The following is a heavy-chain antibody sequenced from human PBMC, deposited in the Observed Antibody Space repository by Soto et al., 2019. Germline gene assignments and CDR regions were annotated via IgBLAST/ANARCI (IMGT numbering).Heavy chain of an antibody. CDR3: AREGAGCYWFDT. CDR1: SGSISSGSYY. D-gene: IGHD3-10*01. CDR2: IHNNGAT. V-gene: IGHV4-31*03. J-gene: IGHJ5*02. Sequence: QVQLRESGPGLVKASQTLSLTCSVSSGSISSGSYYWSWIRQHPEKGLEWIGYIHNNGATSYKPSLSSRVTISADTSKTRYSLSVYSVTAPDTALYYCAREGAGCYWFDTWGQGLLVTVSS.